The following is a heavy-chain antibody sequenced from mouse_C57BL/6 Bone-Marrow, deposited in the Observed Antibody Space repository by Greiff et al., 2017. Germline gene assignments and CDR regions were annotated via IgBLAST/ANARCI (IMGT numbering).Heavy chain of an antibody. J-gene: IGHJ3*01. V-gene: IGHV2-5*01. CDR2: IWRGGST. CDR3: ANPDYYGSTPFAY. Sequence: QVQLKESGPGLVQPSQSLSITCTVSGFSLTSYGVHWVRQSPGKGLEWLGVIWRGGSTDYNAAFMSRLSITKDNSKSRVFFKMNSLQADDTAIYYCANPDYYGSTPFAYWGQGTLVTVSA. D-gene: IGHD1-1*01. CDR1: GFSLTSYG.